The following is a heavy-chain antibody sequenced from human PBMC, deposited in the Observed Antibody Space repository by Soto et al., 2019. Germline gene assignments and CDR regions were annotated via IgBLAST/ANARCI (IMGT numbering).Heavy chain of an antibody. Sequence: QVQLVESGGGVVQPGRSLRLSCAASGFTFSSYAMHWVRQAPGKGLEWVAVISYDGSNKYYADSVKGRFTISRDNSKNTRYLQMNSQRAEDTAVYYCARGARSSSSRGDAFDIWGQGTMVTVSS. CDR2: ISYDGSNK. CDR3: ARGARSSSSRGDAFDI. CDR1: GFTFSSYA. D-gene: IGHD6-6*01. V-gene: IGHV3-30-3*01. J-gene: IGHJ3*02.